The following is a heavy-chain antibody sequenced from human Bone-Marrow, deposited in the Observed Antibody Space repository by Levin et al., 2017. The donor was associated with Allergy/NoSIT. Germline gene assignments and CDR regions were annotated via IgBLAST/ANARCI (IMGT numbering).Heavy chain of an antibody. CDR1: GYSFINYD. Sequence: GESLKISCKASGYSFINYDINWVRQVPGQGLEWMGWMNPNSGNTGYAQRFQGRVIMAEDTSINTAYMELSSLRPEDTAVYYCARGDILCTSASCYNYWGQGTLVTVSS. J-gene: IGHJ4*02. D-gene: IGHD2-2*01. CDR2: MNPNSGNT. V-gene: IGHV1-8*02. CDR3: ARGDILCTSASCYNY.